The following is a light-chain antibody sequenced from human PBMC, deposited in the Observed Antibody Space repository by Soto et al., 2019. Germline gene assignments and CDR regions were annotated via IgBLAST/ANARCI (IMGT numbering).Light chain of an antibody. J-gene: IGKJ1*01. V-gene: IGKV1-5*03. Sequence: DIQMTQSPSTLSASIGDRVTIICRASQSINRFLAWFQQKPGKAPNLLIYLASTLQPGVPSRFSGSGSGTEFTLTISSLQPDDFATYYGQQYEGYPWTFGQGTTVEIK. CDR3: QQYEGYPWT. CDR1: QSINRF. CDR2: LAS.